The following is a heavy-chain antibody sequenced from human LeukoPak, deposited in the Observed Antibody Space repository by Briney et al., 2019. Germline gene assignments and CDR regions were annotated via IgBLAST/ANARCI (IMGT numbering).Heavy chain of an antibody. CDR2: VCDTGST. J-gene: IGHJ6*03. CDR1: GGSMSGYC. V-gene: IGHV4-59*01. D-gene: IGHD2-21*02. Sequence: SETLSLTCTVSGGSMSGYCWSWIRQPPGTRLEWIGYVCDTGSTNYNPSLKSRVTLSVDTSNNQFSLKLSSVTAADTALYYCARECGGACYPPAYYYMDVWGKGTTVTVSS. CDR3: ARECGGACYPPAYYYMDV.